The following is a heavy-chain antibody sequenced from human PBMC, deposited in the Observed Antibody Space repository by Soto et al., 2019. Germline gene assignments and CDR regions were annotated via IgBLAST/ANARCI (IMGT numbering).Heavy chain of an antibody. D-gene: IGHD2-2*01. V-gene: IGHV1-58*02. CDR2: IVVGSGPT. CDR3: AAASSTSGGYYGMDV. J-gene: IGHJ6*02. Sequence: QMPLVQSGPEVKKPGTSVKVSCKTSGFTFTSSAMQWVRQARGQRLEWIGWIVVGSGPTNYAQKFQERVTIARDMSTSTADMELRSLRSEDTAVYYCAAASSTSGGYYGMDVWGQGTTVTVSS. CDR1: GFTFTSSA.